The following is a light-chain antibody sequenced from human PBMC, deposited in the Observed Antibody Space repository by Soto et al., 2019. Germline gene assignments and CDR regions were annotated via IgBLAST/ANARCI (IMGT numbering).Light chain of an antibody. V-gene: IGLV2-14*01. CDR3: ISYTSRSTYV. CDR2: VVS. J-gene: IGLJ1*01. CDR1: SSDVGGYNY. Sequence: QSALTQPASVSGSPGQSITISCTGTSSDVGGYNYVAWYQQHPGKAPKLMIYVVSNRHSGVSNRFSGSKSGNTASLTISGLQAEDEADYYCISYTSRSTYVFGTWTKLTVL.